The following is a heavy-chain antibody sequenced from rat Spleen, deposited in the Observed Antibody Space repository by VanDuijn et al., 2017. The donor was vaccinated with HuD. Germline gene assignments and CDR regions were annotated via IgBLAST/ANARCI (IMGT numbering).Heavy chain of an antibody. V-gene: IGHV3-3*01. D-gene: IGHD1-4*01. CDR1: GHSISSSYR. CDR3: ARSYNGWYSDF. J-gene: IGHJ1*01. Sequence: EVQLQESGPGLVKPSQSLSLTCSVTGHSISSSYRWNWIRKFPGNRLEWMGYINSAGSTNYNPPLKSQISITRDTSKNQFFLQLTSVTTEDTATYYCARSYNGWYSDFWGPGTMVTVSS. CDR2: INSAGST.